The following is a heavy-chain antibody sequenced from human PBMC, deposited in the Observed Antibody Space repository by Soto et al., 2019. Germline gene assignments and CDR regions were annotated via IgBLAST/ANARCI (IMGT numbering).Heavy chain of an antibody. Sequence: EVQLLESGGGLVQPGGSLRLSCAASGFTFSSYAMSWVRQAPGKGLEWVSAISGSGGSTYYADSVKGRFTISRDNSKNTLYLQMNSLIAEDTAVYYCAKDEGLLWFGEEFYFDYWGQGTLVTVSS. V-gene: IGHV3-23*01. D-gene: IGHD3-10*01. J-gene: IGHJ4*02. CDR3: AKDEGLLWFGEEFYFDY. CDR1: GFTFSSYA. CDR2: ISGSGGST.